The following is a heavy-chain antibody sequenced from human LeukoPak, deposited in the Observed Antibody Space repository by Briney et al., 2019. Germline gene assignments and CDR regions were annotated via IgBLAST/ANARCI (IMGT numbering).Heavy chain of an antibody. CDR2: IRYDGSNK. V-gene: IGHV3-30*02. Sequence: GGSLRLSCAASGFTFSSYGMHWVRQAPGKGLEWVAFIRYDGSNKYYADSVKGRFTISRDNAQNSLYLQMNSLRAEDTAIYYCVRDRGTYRPIDYWGQGTLVTVSS. J-gene: IGHJ4*02. CDR3: VRDRGTYRPIDY. D-gene: IGHD1-26*01. CDR1: GFTFSSYG.